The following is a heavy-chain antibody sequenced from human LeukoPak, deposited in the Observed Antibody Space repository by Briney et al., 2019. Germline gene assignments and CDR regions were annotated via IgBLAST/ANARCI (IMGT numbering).Heavy chain of an antibody. V-gene: IGHV3-30*18. Sequence: GSLRLSCAASGFTFSSYGMHWVRQAPGKGLEWVAIISYDGSSKYYADSVKGRFTISRDNSKNTLYLQMNSLRAEDTAVYYCAKDLTLYGSGSFFDYWGQGTLVTVSS. J-gene: IGHJ4*02. CDR1: GFTFSSYG. CDR2: ISYDGSSK. CDR3: AKDLTLYGSGSFFDY. D-gene: IGHD3-10*01.